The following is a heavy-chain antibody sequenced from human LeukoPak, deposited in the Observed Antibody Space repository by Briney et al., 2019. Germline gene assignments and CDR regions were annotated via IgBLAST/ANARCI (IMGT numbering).Heavy chain of an antibody. CDR2: MSYDGKNE. J-gene: IGHJ4*02. CDR1: GFTFSTSA. V-gene: IGHV3-30*04. CDR3: ARVGGSSSYFDS. D-gene: IGHD6-6*01. Sequence: PGRSLRLSCAASGFTFSTSAMHWVRQAPGKGLEWVAVMSYDGKNEFYADSVKGRFTVSRDNSKNTLYLQMNSLRPDDTAVFYCARVGGSSSYFDSWGRGTLVTVSS.